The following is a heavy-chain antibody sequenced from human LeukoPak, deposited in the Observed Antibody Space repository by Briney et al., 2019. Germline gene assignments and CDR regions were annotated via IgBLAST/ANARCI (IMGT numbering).Heavy chain of an antibody. CDR2: ISYDGSNE. CDR1: GFTLSSYA. Sequence: SGGSLRLSCAASGFTLSSYAMHWVRQAPGKGLEWGAIISYDGSNEHYADSVKGRFTISRDNSKNTLYLQMNSLRVEDTAVYFCARGDFEVHWGRGTLVTVSS. CDR3: ARGDFEVH. V-gene: IGHV3-30*01. J-gene: IGHJ4*02.